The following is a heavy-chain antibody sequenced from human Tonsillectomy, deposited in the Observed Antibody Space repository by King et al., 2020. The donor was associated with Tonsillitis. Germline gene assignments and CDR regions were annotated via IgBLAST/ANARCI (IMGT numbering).Heavy chain of an antibody. Sequence: VQLVESGAEVKKPGASVKVSCKASGYTFTGYYLHWVRQAPGQGLEVMGWINPNSGGTNYAQKFQGRVTMTRETSISTAYMERTRLRSDDTAVYYCARGPVVGLRGWFDPWGQGTLVTVSS. CDR1: GYTFTGYY. D-gene: IGHD5-18*01. CDR3: ARGPVVGLRGWFDP. V-gene: IGHV1-2*02. J-gene: IGHJ5*02. CDR2: INPNSGGT.